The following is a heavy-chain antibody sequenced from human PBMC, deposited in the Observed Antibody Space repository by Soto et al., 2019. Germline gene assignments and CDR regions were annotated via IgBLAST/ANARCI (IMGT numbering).Heavy chain of an antibody. V-gene: IGHV3-30-3*01. CDR2: ISYDGSSE. CDR3: ASGRAMDV. Sequence: QVQLVESGGGVVQPGRSLRLACAASGFSFSTYPMHWVRQAPGKGLEWLAVISYDGSSEYYADSVKGRIIISRDNSENKLYLQINSLRLEDTAVYYCASGRAMDVWGQGTTVTVSS. CDR1: GFSFSTYP. J-gene: IGHJ6*02.